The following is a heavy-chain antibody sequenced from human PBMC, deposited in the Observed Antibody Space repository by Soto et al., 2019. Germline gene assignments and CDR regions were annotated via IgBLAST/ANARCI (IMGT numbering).Heavy chain of an antibody. CDR3: ARESQFGEICLGLD. D-gene: IGHD3-10*01. Sequence: QGQLVQSGGEVKKPGASVKVFCKASGYTFNDYGISWVRQAPGQGLEYMGWINPNNGKTHYAQNYQGRVTMTTDTFTSTADMELRSLIPDYTAVYYCARESQFGEICLGLDWGQGTLVTVSS. CDR2: INPNNGKT. J-gene: IGHJ4*02. V-gene: IGHV1-18*01. CDR1: GYTFNDYG.